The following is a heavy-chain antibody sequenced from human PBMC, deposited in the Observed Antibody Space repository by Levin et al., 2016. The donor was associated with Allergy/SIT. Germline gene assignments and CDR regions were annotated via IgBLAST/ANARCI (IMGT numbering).Heavy chain of an antibody. J-gene: IGHJ6*02. D-gene: IGHD4-17*01. CDR3: ARANGDYVGYYYYYGMDV. CDR2: ISSSSSYT. CDR1: GFTFSDYY. V-gene: IGHV3-11*06. Sequence: GGSLRLSCAASGFTFSDYYMSWIRQAPGKGLEWVSYISSSSSYTNYADSVKGRFTISRDNAKNSLYLQMNSLRAEDTAVYYCARANGDYVGYYYYYGMDVWGQGTTVTVSS.